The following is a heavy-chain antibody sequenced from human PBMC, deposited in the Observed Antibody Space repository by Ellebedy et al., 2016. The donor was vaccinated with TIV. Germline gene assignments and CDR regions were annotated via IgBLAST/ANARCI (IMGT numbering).Heavy chain of an antibody. V-gene: IGHV1-2*04. Sequence: AASVKVSCKASGETSSSHALSWVRQAPGQGLEWMGWINPNSGGTNYAQKFQGWVTMTRDTSISTAYMELSRLRSDDTAVYYCARGTLEDYGDFGMDVWGQGTTVTVSS. CDR3: ARGTLEDYGDFGMDV. CDR2: INPNSGGT. CDR1: GETSSSHA. J-gene: IGHJ6*02. D-gene: IGHD4-17*01.